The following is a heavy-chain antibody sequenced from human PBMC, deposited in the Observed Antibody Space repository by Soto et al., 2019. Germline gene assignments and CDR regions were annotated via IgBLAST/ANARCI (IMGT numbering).Heavy chain of an antibody. CDR1: GLPVAGSY. Sequence: PGGSLRLSCVASGLPVAGSYMAWVRQAPGKGLEWASVIYNDGTTYYSQSVEGRFTISRDTSKNTLYLQMDRLRDEDTAVYYCVRPLPPGQTHARDVWGQGTTATVSS. V-gene: IGHV3-53*01. J-gene: IGHJ6*02. CDR2: IYNDGTT. CDR3: VRPLPPGQTHARDV. D-gene: IGHD3-10*01.